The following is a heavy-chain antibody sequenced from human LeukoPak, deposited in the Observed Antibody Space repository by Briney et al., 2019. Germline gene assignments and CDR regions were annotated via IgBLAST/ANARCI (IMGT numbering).Heavy chain of an antibody. V-gene: IGHV4-61*02. Sequence: SETLSLTCTVSGGSISSGSYYWSWIRQPAGKGLEWIGRIYTSGSTNYNPSLKSRVTISVDTSKNQFSLKLSSVTAADTAVYYCARDRGGYSYGPDFDYWGQGTLVTVSS. J-gene: IGHJ4*02. CDR1: GGSISSGSYY. CDR3: ARDRGGYSYGPDFDY. CDR2: IYTSGST. D-gene: IGHD5-18*01.